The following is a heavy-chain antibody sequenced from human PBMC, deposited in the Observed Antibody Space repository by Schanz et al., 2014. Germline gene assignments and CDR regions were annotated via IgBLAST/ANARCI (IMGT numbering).Heavy chain of an antibody. J-gene: IGHJ4*02. V-gene: IGHV3-23*04. CDR1: GFTFSTHA. CDR2: ISGSGGST. D-gene: IGHD3-10*01. CDR3: ARIGGSVFDY. Sequence: EVQVVESGGGLVQPGGSLRLSCAASGFTFSTHAMHWVRQAPGKGLEWVTAISGSGGSTYYADSVKGRFTISRDNSKNSLYLQMTSLRAEDTAVYYCARIGGSVFDYWAQGTLVTVSS.